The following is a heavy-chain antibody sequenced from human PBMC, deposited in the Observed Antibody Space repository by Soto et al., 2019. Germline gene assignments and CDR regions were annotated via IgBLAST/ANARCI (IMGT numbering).Heavy chain of an antibody. CDR2: VNPINGNT. V-gene: IGHV1-2*02. Sequence: QVQLVQSGAEVKKPGASVKVSCKTSGYSFSEFRMHWVRQAPGQGLEWMGWVNPINGNTNYAQDFQGRVTMTRDASTKTVYMELSSLTSDDTSTVYCARVNWHFDYWGQGTLITVSS. J-gene: IGHJ4*02. CDR3: ARVNWHFDY. CDR1: GYSFSEFR.